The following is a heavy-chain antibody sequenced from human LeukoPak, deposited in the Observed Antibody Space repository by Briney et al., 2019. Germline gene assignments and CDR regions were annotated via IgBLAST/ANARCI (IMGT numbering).Heavy chain of an antibody. CDR1: GFTFSSYA. CDR2: XXYDGSNK. V-gene: IGHV3-30-3*01. CDR3: ARSTAMVSYYYGMDV. J-gene: IGHJ6*02. Sequence: PGRSLRLSCAASGFTFSSYAMHWVRQAPGKGLXXXXXXXYDGSNKYYADSVKGRFTISRDNSKNTLYLQMNSLRAEDTAVYYCARSTAMVSYYYGMDVWGQGTTVTVSS. D-gene: IGHD5-18*01.